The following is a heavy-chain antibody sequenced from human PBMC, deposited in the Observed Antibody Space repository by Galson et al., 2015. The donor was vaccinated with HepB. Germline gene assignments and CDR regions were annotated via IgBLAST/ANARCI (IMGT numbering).Heavy chain of an antibody. CDR1: GFTFSSYA. J-gene: IGHJ5*02. D-gene: IGHD3-3*01. CDR2: ISGSGGST. Sequence: SLRLSCAASGFTFSSYAMSWVRQAPGKGLEWVSAISGSGGSTYYADSVKGRFTISRDNSKNTLYLQMNSLRAEDTAVYYCAKKTGGITIFGVVIHGWFDPWGQGTLVTVSS. V-gene: IGHV3-23*01. CDR3: AKKTGGITIFGVVIHGWFDP.